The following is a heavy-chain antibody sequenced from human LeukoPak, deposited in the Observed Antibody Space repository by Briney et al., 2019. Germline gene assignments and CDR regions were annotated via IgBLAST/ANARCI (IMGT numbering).Heavy chain of an antibody. J-gene: IGHJ3*02. D-gene: IGHD3-22*01. CDR3: ARFGRYYDSSGYDDAFDI. V-gene: IGHV4-4*02. CDR1: GGSISSSNW. Sequence: SETLSLTCAVSGGSISSSNWWSWVRQPPGKGLEWIGEIYHSGSTNYNPSLKSRVTISVDKSKNQFSLKLSSVTAADTAVYYCARFGRYYDSSGYDDAFDIWGQGTMVTVSS. CDR2: IYHSGST.